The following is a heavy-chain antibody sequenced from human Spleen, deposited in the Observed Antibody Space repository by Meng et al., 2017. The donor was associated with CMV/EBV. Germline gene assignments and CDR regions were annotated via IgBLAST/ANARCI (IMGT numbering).Heavy chain of an antibody. Sequence: SETLSLTCTVSGGSISRSNYYWGWIRQPPGKGLEWIGSIYFLGSSYYNPSLKSRVTISVGTSKNQFSLKLSSVTAADTAVYYCARDPRVNGMDVWGQGTTVTVSS. CDR3: ARDPRVNGMDV. CDR1: GGSISRSNYY. D-gene: IGHD3-10*01. J-gene: IGHJ6*02. V-gene: IGHV4-39*07. CDR2: IYFLGSS.